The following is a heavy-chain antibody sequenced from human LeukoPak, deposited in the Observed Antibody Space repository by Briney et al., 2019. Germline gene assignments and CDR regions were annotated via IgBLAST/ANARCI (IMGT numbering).Heavy chain of an antibody. D-gene: IGHD3-10*01. CDR1: GFTFSSYS. V-gene: IGHV3-48*01. J-gene: IGHJ6*03. Sequence: GGSLRLSCAASGFTFSSYSMNWVRQAPGKGLEWVSYISSSSSSIYYADSVKGRFTISRDNSKNTLYLQMNSLRAEDTAVYYCFGSGSYPYYYYYMDVWGKGTTVTISS. CDR2: ISSSSSSI. CDR3: FGSGSYPYYYYYMDV.